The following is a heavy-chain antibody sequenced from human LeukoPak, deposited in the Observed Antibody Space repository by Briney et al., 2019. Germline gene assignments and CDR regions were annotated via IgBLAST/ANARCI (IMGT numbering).Heavy chain of an antibody. CDR2: IYYSGST. CDR1: GGSISSYY. Sequence: PSETLSLTCTVSGGSISSYYWSWIRQPPGKGLEWIGYIYYSGSTNYNPSLKSRVTISVDTSKNQFSLKLSSVAAADTAVYYCARHPTPRGSYYDYWGQGTLVTVSS. CDR3: ARHPTPRGSYYDY. D-gene: IGHD1-26*01. V-gene: IGHV4-59*08. J-gene: IGHJ4*02.